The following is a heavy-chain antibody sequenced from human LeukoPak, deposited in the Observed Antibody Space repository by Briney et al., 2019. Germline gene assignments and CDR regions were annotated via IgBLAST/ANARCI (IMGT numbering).Heavy chain of an antibody. J-gene: IGHJ5*02. CDR2: IIPLVGTP. CDR1: GGTFSSYV. D-gene: IGHD2-8*01. CDR3: ARGANREYEMLMNWFDP. V-gene: IGHV1-69*13. Sequence: GASVKVSCKASGGTFSSYVISWVRQAPGQGLEWMGGIIPLVGTPNYAQKFQGRVTITADESTRTAYMELSNLRSEDTAVYFCARGANREYEMLMNWFDPWGQGTLVTVSS.